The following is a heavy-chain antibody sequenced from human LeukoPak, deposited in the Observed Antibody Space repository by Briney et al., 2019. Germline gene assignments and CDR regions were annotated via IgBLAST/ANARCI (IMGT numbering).Heavy chain of an antibody. D-gene: IGHD3-16*01. CDR1: GFTFNDYA. V-gene: IGHV3-30-3*01. J-gene: IGHJ4*02. CDR2: ISYDGSNK. CDR3: AREGGSYYFDY. Sequence: GGSLRLSCAASGFTFNDYAMHWVRQAPGTVLEWVALISYDGSNKYYADSVKGRFTISRDNSKNTLYLQMNSLRAEDTAVYYCAREGGSYYFDYWGQGILVTVSS.